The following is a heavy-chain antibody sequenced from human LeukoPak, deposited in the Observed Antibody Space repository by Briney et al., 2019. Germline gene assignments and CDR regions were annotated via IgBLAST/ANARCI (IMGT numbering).Heavy chain of an antibody. CDR3: ARGSYMTPRPYYYYYYMDV. Sequence: PSETLSLTCTVSGGSISGYYWSWIRQPPGKGLEWIGYIYHSGSTNYNPSLKGRVTISVDTSKNQFSLKLSSVTAADTAVYYCARGSYMTPRPYYYYYYMDVWGKGTTVTVSS. J-gene: IGHJ6*03. CDR2: IYHSGST. D-gene: IGHD4-11*01. V-gene: IGHV4-59*01. CDR1: GGSISGYY.